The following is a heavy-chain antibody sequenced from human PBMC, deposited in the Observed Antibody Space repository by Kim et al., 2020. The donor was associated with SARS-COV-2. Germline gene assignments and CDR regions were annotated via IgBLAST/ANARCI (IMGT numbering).Heavy chain of an antibody. D-gene: IGHD3-3*01. V-gene: IGHV4-31*03. J-gene: IGHJ3*02. CDR3: ARVERRITIFGVVIRPNDAFDI. CDR1: GGSISSGGYY. CDR2: IYYSGST. Sequence: SETLSLTCTVSGGSISSGGYYWSWIRQHPGKGLEWIGYIYYSGSTYYNPSLKSRVTISVDTSKNQFSLKLSSVTAADTAVYYCARVERRITIFGVVIRPNDAFDIWGQGTMVTVSS.